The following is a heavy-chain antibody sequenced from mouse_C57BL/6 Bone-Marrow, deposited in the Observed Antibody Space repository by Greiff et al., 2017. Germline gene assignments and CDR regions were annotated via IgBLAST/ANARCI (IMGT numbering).Heavy chain of an antibody. J-gene: IGHJ1*03. Sequence: QVQLQQPGAELVKPGASVKVSCKASGYTFTSYWMHWVKQRPGQRLEWIGRIPPSDSDTNYTHKLTGPPTLSVDQSYRTADMQLSSLTSEDAAVYYCAILLWYFDVWGTGTTVTVSS. CDR3: AILLWYFDV. CDR1: GYTFTSYW. V-gene: IGHV1-74*01. D-gene: IGHD1-1*01. CDR2: IPPSDSDT.